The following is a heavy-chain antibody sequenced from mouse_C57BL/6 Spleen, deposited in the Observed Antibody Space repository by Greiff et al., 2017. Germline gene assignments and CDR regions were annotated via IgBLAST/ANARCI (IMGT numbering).Heavy chain of an antibody. V-gene: IGHV1-54*01. J-gene: IGHJ2*01. Sequence: VKLLESGAELVRPGTSVKVSCKASGYAFTNYLIEWVKQRPGQGLEWIGVINPGSGGTNYNEKFKGKATLTADKSSSTTYVQLSSLTSEDSAVYFCARRTQLRLSFLDYWGQGTTLTVSS. D-gene: IGHD3-2*02. CDR1: GYAFTNYL. CDR2: INPGSGGT. CDR3: ARRTQLRLSFLDY.